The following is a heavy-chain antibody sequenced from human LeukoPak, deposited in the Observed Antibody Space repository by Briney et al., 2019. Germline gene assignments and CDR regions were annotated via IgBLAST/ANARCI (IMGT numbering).Heavy chain of an antibody. J-gene: IGHJ6*02. V-gene: IGHV4-4*07. CDR1: GGSISSYY. Sequence: SETLSLTCTVSGGSISSYYWSCIRQPAGKGREWIGRIYTSGSTNYNPSLKSRVTMSVDTSKNQFSLKLSSVTAADTAVYYCARERRYCSSTSCPTGMDVWSQGTTVTVSS. CDR2: IYTSGST. CDR3: ARERRYCSSTSCPTGMDV. D-gene: IGHD2-2*01.